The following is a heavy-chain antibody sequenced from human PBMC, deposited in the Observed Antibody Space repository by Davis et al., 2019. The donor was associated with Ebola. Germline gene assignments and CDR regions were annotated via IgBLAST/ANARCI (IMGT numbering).Heavy chain of an antibody. J-gene: IGHJ4*02. Sequence: GESLKISCAASGFTFSSCWMHWVRQAPGKGLVWVSRINSDGSTINYADSVKGRFTISRDNAKNTLYLQMNSLRAEDTAVYYCVTFPTSGSHYGFQGGWGQGTLVTVSS. CDR3: VTFPTSGSHYGFQGG. CDR1: GFTFSSCW. V-gene: IGHV3-74*01. D-gene: IGHD1-26*01. CDR2: INSDGSTI.